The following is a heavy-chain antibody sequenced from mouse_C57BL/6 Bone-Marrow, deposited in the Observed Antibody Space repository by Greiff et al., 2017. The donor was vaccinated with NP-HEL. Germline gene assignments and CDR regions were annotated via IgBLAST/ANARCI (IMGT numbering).Heavy chain of an antibody. CDR2: IDPENGDT. CDR1: GFNIKDDY. J-gene: IGHJ3*01. D-gene: IGHD1-1*01. CDR3: TTGIGYGSSYEFAY. V-gene: IGHV14-4*01. Sequence: VQLQQSGAELVRPGASVKLSCTASGFNIKDDYMHWVKQRPEQGLEWIGWIDPENGDTEYASKFQGKATITADTSSNTAYLQLSSLTSEDTAVYYCTTGIGYGSSYEFAYWGQGTLVTVSA.